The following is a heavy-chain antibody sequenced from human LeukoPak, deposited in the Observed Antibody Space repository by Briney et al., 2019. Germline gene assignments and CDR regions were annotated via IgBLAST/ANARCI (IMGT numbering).Heavy chain of an antibody. V-gene: IGHV4-39*07. CDR3: ARDRLTLHYYGSGSYIDY. Sequence: SETLSLTCTVSGGSISSSSYYWGWIRQPPGKGLEWIGSIYYSGSTYYNPSLKSRVTISVDTSKNQFSLKLSSVTAADTAVYYCARDRLTLHYYGSGSYIDYWGQGTLVTVSS. D-gene: IGHD3-10*01. CDR1: GGSISSSSYY. CDR2: IYYSGST. J-gene: IGHJ4*02.